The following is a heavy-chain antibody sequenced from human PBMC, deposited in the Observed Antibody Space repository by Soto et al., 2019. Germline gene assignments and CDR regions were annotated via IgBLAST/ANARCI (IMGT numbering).Heavy chain of an antibody. CDR1: GFTFSNYY. CDR3: ARGGSTSWLRALDL. CDR2: IDFDGRST. Sequence: EVQLVESGGGLVQPGGSLRLSCAVSGFTFSNYYMQWVRQGPGKGLVYVARIDFDGRSTVHADSVKGRFTISRDNAKNTLYLQMNSLGAEDTGVYYCARGGSTSWLRALDLWGQGTLVTVSP. V-gene: IGHV3-74*01. J-gene: IGHJ5*02. D-gene: IGHD6-13*01.